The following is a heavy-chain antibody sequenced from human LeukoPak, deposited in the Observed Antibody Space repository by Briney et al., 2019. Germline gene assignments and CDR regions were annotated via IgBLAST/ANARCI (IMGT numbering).Heavy chain of an antibody. CDR2: ISGSGGST. D-gene: IGHD3-10*01. CDR1: GFTFSSFA. CDR3: ARYRYGSGSALGY. V-gene: IGHV3-23*01. J-gene: IGHJ4*02. Sequence: GGSLRLSCAASGFTFSSFAMTWVRQAPGEGLEWVSTISGSGGSTYYADSVKGRFTISRDNSKNTLYLQMNSLRAEDTAVYYCARYRYGSGSALGYWGQGTLVTVSS.